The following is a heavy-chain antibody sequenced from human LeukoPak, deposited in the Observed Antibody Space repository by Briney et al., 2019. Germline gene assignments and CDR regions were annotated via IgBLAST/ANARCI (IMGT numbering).Heavy chain of an antibody. CDR1: GYTFTGYY. D-gene: IGHD3-22*01. Sequence: GGSVKVSCKASGYTFTGYYMHWVRQAPGQGLEWMGWMNPNSGGTNYAQKFQGRVTMTRDTSISTAYMELSSLRSDDTAVYYCARDGDDSRGYYSDYWGQGTLVTVSS. V-gene: IGHV1-2*02. CDR3: ARDGDDSRGYYSDY. CDR2: MNPNSGGT. J-gene: IGHJ4*02.